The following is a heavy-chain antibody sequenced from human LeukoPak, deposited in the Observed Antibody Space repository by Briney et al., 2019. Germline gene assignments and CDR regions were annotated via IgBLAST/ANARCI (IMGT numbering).Heavy chain of an antibody. D-gene: IGHD3-10*01. CDR2: IKQDGSEK. J-gene: IGHJ3*02. CDR3: ARDGMVRGVIIWDAFDI. CDR1: GFTFSNYW. V-gene: IGHV3-7*05. Sequence: GGSLRLSCAASGFTFSNYWMIWVRQAPGKGLEWVGNIKQDGSEKRYADSVRGRFSISRDNAQTSLYLQMNSLRAEDTAVYYCARDGMVRGVIIWDAFDIWGQGTMVTVSS.